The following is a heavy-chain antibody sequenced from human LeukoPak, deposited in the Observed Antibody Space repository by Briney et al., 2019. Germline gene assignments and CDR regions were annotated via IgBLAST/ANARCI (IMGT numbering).Heavy chain of an antibody. V-gene: IGHV4-4*07. J-gene: IGHJ3*01. CDR3: ARDKSTSTTNLERFDV. CDR2: IYTSGSS. D-gene: IGHD2-2*01. CDR1: GGSMSTYC. Sequence: SETLSLTCTVSGGSMSTYCGSWIRQSAGKGLEWIGRIYTSGSSDYSPSLQSRLTMSADTSKSQLSLKLSSVTAADTAVYYCARDKSTSTTNLERFDVWGQGAMVTVSS.